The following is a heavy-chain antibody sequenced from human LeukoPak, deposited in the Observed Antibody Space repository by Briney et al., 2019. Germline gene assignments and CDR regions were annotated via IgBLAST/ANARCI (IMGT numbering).Heavy chain of an antibody. Sequence: SETLSLTCTVSGGSISSYYWSWIRQPPGKGLEWIGYIYYSGSTNYNPSLKSRVTISVDTSKNQFSLKLSSVTAADTAVYYCARLREMATILDYWGQGTLVTVSS. CDR2: IYYSGST. D-gene: IGHD5-24*01. J-gene: IGHJ4*02. CDR3: ARLREMATILDY. V-gene: IGHV4-59*08. CDR1: GGSISSYY.